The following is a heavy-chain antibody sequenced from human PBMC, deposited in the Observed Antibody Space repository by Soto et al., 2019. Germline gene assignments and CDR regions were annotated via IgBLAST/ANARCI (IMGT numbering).Heavy chain of an antibody. J-gene: IGHJ4*01. D-gene: IGHD2-21*01. CDR1: GFTFSSFA. Sequence: GGSLRRSCAASGFTFSSFALSWVRQAPGKVLEWVSAISGSGDGTDYANSVKGRFTISRDNSKNTLYLQMNSLGAEDTAVYYCAGPAYISPQYWGHGALVNDSS. V-gene: IGHV3-23*01. CDR2: ISGSGDGT. CDR3: AGPAYISPQY.